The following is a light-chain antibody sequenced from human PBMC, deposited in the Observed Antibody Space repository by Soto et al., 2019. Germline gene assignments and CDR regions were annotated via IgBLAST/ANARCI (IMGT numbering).Light chain of an antibody. CDR1: QTISSW. CDR2: KAS. CDR3: QHYNSYSEA. V-gene: IGKV1-5*03. Sequence: DIQMTQSPSTLSGSVGDRVTITCRASQTISSWLAWYQQKPGKAPKLLIYKASTLKSGVPSRFSGSGSGTEFTLTISSLQPDDFATDYCQHYNSYSEACGQGTNVELK. J-gene: IGKJ1*01.